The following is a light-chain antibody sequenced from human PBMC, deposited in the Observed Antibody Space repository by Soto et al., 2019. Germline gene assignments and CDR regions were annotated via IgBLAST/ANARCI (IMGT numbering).Light chain of an antibody. Sequence: EMVMTLSPATLSVSPGERATLSCRASQSVSSNLAWYQQKPGHPPRLLIDGSSSRATGIPDRIFGSGSATDFSLTTSRLGPEDIAVDYCQQHDGPPPTFGQGTKVDIK. CDR2: GSS. J-gene: IGKJ1*01. V-gene: IGKV3-20*01. CDR3: QQHDGPPPT. CDR1: QSVSSN.